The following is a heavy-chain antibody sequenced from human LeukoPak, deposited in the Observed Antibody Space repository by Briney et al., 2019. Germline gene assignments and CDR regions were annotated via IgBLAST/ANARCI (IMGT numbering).Heavy chain of an antibody. V-gene: IGHV4-30-2*01. D-gene: IGHD2-2*01. CDR3: ARDLLPRQDIVVVPAALGLDP. Sequence: SETLSLTCTVSGGSISSGGYYWSWIRQPPGKGLEWIGYIYHSGSTYYNPSLKSRVTISVDRSKNQFSLKLSSVTAADTAVYYCARDLLPRQDIVVVPAALGLDPWGQGTLVTVSS. CDR2: IYHSGST. J-gene: IGHJ5*02. CDR1: GGSISSGGYY.